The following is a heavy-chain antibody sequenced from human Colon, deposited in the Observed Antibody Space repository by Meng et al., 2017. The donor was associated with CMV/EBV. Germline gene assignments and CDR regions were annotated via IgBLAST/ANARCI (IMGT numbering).Heavy chain of an antibody. Sequence: IGWGRQRHGTGWEWMACMYTDDSDAISNPSCEGRVTFSADKSISTVYLQWSSLRASDSATYYCARRSRFGELISTDDDFDVWGQGTMVTVSS. CDR2: MYTDDSDA. J-gene: IGHJ3*01. V-gene: IGHV5-51*01. D-gene: IGHD3-10*01. CDR3: ARRSRFGELISTDDDFDV.